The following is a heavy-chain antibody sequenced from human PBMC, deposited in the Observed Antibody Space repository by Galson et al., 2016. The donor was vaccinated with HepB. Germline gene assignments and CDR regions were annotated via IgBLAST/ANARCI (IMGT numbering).Heavy chain of an antibody. V-gene: IGHV3-30-3*01. CDR1: GFAFSNYA. Sequence: SLRLSCAASGFAFSNYAMHWVRQAPGKGLEWVAVISYDGNKIYYADSVKGRFTLSRDNSTNTPYLQMNSLRAEDTAVYYCARGVGWYYYDSSGYLDAFDIWGQGTMVTVSS. CDR2: ISYDGNKI. CDR3: ARGVGWYYYDSSGYLDAFDI. D-gene: IGHD3-22*01. J-gene: IGHJ3*02.